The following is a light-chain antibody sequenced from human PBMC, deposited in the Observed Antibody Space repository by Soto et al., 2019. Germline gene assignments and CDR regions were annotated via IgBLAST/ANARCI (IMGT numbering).Light chain of an antibody. CDR2: DAS. CDR1: QSVTTF. J-gene: IGKJ1*01. CDR3: QQYNNWPQT. V-gene: IGKV3-15*01. Sequence: LTQSPATLSLCPGERATLSCRATQSVTTFLAWYQQKPGQAPRLLIYDASTRATGIPARFSGSGSETEFTLTISSLQSEDFAVYFCQQYNNWPQTFGQGTKVDIK.